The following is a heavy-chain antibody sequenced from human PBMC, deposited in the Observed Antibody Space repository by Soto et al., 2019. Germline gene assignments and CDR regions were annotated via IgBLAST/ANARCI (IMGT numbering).Heavy chain of an antibody. CDR1: GFTFDDYT. CDR2: ISWDGGST. V-gene: IGHV3-43*01. Sequence: EVQLVESGGVVVQPGGSLRLSCAASGFTFDDYTMHWVRQAPGKGLEWVSLISWDGGSTYYADSVKGRFTISRDNSKNSLYLQMNSLRTEDTALYYCAKEARYSSSSGAGHYFDYWGQGTLVTVSS. CDR3: AKEARYSSSSGAGHYFDY. D-gene: IGHD6-6*01. J-gene: IGHJ4*02.